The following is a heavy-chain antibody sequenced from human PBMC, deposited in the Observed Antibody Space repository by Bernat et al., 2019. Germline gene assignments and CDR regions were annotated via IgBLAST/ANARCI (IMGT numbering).Heavy chain of an antibody. J-gene: IGHJ4*02. CDR2: ISYDGSNK. CDR1: GFTFSSYG. V-gene: IGHV3-30*03. D-gene: IGHD4-17*01. Sequence: QVQLVESGGGVVQPGRSLRLSCAASGFTFSSYGMHWVRQAPGKGLGWVAVISYDGSNKYYADSVKGRFTISRDNSKNTLYLQMNSLRAEDTAVYYCATDQGDYGDYFFDYWGQGTLVTVSS. CDR3: ATDQGDYGDYFFDY.